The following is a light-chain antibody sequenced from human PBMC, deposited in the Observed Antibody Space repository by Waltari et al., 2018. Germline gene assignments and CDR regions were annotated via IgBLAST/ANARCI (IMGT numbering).Light chain of an antibody. CDR2: KAS. V-gene: IGKV1-5*03. CDR3: QQYKSYSLRS. Sequence: DIQMTQSPSTLSASVGDRVIFSCRASQSIIRRLAWYQQKPGTAPKLLIYKASTLESGVPSRFSGSGSGTELTRTISGLQPEDLATQYCQQYKSYSLRSVGRGTKVEIK. J-gene: IGKJ4*01. CDR1: QSIIRR.